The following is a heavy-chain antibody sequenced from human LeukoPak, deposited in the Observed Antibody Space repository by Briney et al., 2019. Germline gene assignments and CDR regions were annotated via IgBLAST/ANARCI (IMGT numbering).Heavy chain of an antibody. D-gene: IGHD5-18*01. CDR3: ARDRGGYTYSHDY. CDR2: IYYSGST. CDR1: GGSISSGDYY. V-gene: IGHV4-30-4*08. Sequence: SQTLSLTCTVSGGSISSGDYYWSWIRQPPGKGLEWIGYIYYSGSTYYNPSLKSRVTISMDKSKNQLSLKLNFVTAADTAVYYCARDRGGYTYSHDYWGQGTLVTVSS. J-gene: IGHJ4*02.